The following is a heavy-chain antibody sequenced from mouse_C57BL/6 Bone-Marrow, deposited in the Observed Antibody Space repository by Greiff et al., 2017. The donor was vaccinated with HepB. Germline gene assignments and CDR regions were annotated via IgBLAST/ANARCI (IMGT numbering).Heavy chain of an antibody. V-gene: IGHV1-15*01. J-gene: IGHJ2*01. CDR3: TRRRDNYDYFPFDY. CDR1: GYTFTDYE. D-gene: IGHD2-4*01. Sequence: QVHVKQSGAELVRPGASVTLSCKASGYTFTDYEMHWVKQTPVHGLEWIGAIDPETGGTAYNQKFKGKAILTADKSSSTAYMELRSLTSEDSAVYYCTRRRDNYDYFPFDYWGQGTTLTVSS. CDR2: IDPETGGT.